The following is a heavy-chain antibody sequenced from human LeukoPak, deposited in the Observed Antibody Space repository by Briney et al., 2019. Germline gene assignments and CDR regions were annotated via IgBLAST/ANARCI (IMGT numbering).Heavy chain of an antibody. CDR1: GFTFSSYT. CDR2: ISSSTTYI. V-gene: IGHV3-21*01. D-gene: IGHD2-21*01. J-gene: IGHJ3*02. Sequence: GGSPRLSCAASGFTFSSYTMNWVRQAPGKGLEWVSSISSSTTYIYYADSVKGRFTISRDNAKNSLYLQMNSLRAEDTAVYYCARGGRIPDAFDIWGHGTMVTVSS. CDR3: ARGGRIPDAFDI.